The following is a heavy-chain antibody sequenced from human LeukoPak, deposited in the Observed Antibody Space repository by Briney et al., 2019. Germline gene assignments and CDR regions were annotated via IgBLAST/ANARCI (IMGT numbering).Heavy chain of an antibody. Sequence: GRSLRLSCAASGFTFSSYATHWVRQAPGKGLEWVAVISYDGSNKYYADSVKGRFTISRDNSKNTLYLQMNSLRAEDTAVYYCARVTVTTPYYYYYGMDVWGQGTTVTVSS. J-gene: IGHJ6*02. CDR2: ISYDGSNK. CDR1: GFTFSSYA. CDR3: ARVTVTTPYYYYYGMDV. D-gene: IGHD4-17*01. V-gene: IGHV3-30-3*01.